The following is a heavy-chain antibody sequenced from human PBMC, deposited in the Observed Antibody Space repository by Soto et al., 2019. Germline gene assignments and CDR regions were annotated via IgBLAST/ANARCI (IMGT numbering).Heavy chain of an antibody. V-gene: IGHV3-48*03. Sequence: EVQLVESGGGLVQPGGSLRLSCAASGFTFSSYEMNWVRQAPGKGLEWVSYISSSGSTIYYADSVKGRFTISRDNAKNSLYLQMNSLRAEDTAVYYCARDRVVVTAIYAFDIWGQGTMVTVSS. CDR3: ARDRVVVTAIYAFDI. CDR1: GFTFSSYE. J-gene: IGHJ3*02. CDR2: ISSSGSTI. D-gene: IGHD2-21*02.